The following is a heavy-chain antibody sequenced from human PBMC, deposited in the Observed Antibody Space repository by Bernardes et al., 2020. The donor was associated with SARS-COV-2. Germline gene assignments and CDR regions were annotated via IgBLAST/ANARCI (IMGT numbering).Heavy chain of an antibody. CDR1: GFTFSSYW. CDR3: VRARAFDI. Sequence: GGSLRLSCAASGFTFSSYWMYWVRKAPGKGLVWVARINSDGSSASYADSVKGRFTISRDNAKNTLYLQMNSLRVEETAVYYCVRARAFDIWGQGTMVTVSS. J-gene: IGHJ3*02. V-gene: IGHV3-74*01. CDR2: INSDGSSA.